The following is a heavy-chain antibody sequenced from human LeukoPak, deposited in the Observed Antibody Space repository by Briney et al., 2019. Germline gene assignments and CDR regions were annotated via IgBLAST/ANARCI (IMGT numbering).Heavy chain of an antibody. CDR1: GHPINSYY. Sequence: PSETLSLTCTLSGHPINSYYWIWIRQPPGKGLEWIGYIYYSGSTNFNPSLKSRVTISVDTSKNQFSLKLSSVTAADTDVYYCARYSGSYYSHDAFDIWGQGTMVTVSS. J-gene: IGHJ3*02. V-gene: IGHV4-59*01. CDR2: IYYSGST. D-gene: IGHD1-26*01. CDR3: ARYSGSYYSHDAFDI.